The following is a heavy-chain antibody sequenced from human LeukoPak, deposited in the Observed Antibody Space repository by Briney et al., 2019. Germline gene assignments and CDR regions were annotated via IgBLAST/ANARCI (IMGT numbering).Heavy chain of an antibody. V-gene: IGHV3-48*01. CDR3: ARAALDDYGGNDY. Sequence: GGSLRLSCAASGFTFSSYSMNWVRQAPGKGLEWVSYISSSSSTIYYADSVKGRFTISRDNAKNSLYLQMNSLRAEDTAVYYCARAALDDYGGNDYWGQGTLVTVSS. CDR2: ISSSSSTI. J-gene: IGHJ4*02. CDR1: GFTFSSYS. D-gene: IGHD4-23*01.